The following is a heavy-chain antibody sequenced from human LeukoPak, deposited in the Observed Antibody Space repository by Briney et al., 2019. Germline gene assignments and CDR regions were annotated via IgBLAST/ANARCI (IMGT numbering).Heavy chain of an antibody. CDR1: GGSISSYY. V-gene: IGHV4-59*01. J-gene: IGHJ6*03. D-gene: IGHD6-19*01. CDR3: ARGLRYSSGYYMDV. CDR2: IYYSGYT. Sequence: SETLSLTCTVSGGSISSYYWSWIRQPPGKGLEWTGYIYYSGYTNYNPSLKSRVTISVDTSKNQFSLKLSSVTAADTAVYYCARGLRYSSGYYMDVWGKGTTVTVSS.